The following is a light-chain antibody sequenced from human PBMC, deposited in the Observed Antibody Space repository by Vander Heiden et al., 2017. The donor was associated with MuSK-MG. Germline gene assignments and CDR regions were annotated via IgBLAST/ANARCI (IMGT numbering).Light chain of an antibody. J-gene: IGKJ5*01. Sequence: EIVLTQSPATLSLSPGERATLSCRASQSVSSYLGWYQQKPGQAPRLLIYDASNRATGIPARFSGSGSGTDFTLTISSLEPEDFALYYCQQRGNWPLTFGQGTLLEIK. CDR1: QSVSSY. CDR2: DAS. CDR3: QQRGNWPLT. V-gene: IGKV3-11*01.